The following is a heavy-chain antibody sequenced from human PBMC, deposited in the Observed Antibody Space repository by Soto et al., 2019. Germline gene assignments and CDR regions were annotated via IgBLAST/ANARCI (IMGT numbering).Heavy chain of an antibody. V-gene: IGHV4-59*01. Sequence: SETLSLTCTVSGGSISSYYWSWIRQPPGKGLEWIGYIYYSGSTNYNPSLKSRVTISVDTSKNQFSLKLSSVTAADTAVYYCAREKVVYSGYDINYFDYWGQGTLVTVSS. CDR1: GGSISSYY. J-gene: IGHJ4*02. D-gene: IGHD5-12*01. CDR2: IYYSGST. CDR3: AREKVVYSGYDINYFDY.